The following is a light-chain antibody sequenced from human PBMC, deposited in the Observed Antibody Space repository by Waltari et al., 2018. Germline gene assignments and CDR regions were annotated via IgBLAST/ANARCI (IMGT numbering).Light chain of an antibody. Sequence: QLVLTQSLSASASLGASVKLTCTLSSGHSTNVIPWPQQPPAGGPRYVTKVNSDGSHSKGDEIPYRFSGSRSGAERYLTISSLQSEDEADYYCETGGHGTWVFGGGTKLTVL. V-gene: IGLV4-69*01. CDR2: VNSDGSH. CDR1: SGHSTNV. CDR3: ETGGHGTWV. J-gene: IGLJ3*02.